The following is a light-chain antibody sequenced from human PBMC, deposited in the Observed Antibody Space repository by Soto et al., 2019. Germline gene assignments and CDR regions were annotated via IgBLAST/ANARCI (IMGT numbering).Light chain of an antibody. Sequence: DIQMTQSPSSLSASVGDRVTITCQASQGIYNYLNWYQQKPGKAPKLLIYDASVLETGVPSRFSGSGSGTTFSFTINRLQPEDFAPYYCQHYDILPPYSFGQGTKLEIK. CDR2: DAS. V-gene: IGKV1-33*01. J-gene: IGKJ2*01. CDR3: QHYDILPPYS. CDR1: QGIYNY.